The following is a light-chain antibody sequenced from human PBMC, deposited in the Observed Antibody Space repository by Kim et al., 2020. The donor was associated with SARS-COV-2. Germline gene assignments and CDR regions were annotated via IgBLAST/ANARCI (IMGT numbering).Light chain of an antibody. Sequence: EIVLTQSPGTLSLSPGERATLSCRASQSLNRRYLVWYQQKPGQAPRLLIYAVSTRATGIPDRFSGSGSGTDFTLTITRLEPEDFAVYYCQQHGTSPNTFGQGTKLEI. CDR1: QSLNRRY. CDR2: AVS. V-gene: IGKV3-20*01. J-gene: IGKJ2*01. CDR3: QQHGTSPNT.